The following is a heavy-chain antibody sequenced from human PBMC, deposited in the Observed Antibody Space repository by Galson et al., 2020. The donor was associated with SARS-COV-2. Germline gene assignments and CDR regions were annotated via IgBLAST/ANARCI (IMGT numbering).Heavy chain of an antibody. D-gene: IGHD4-17*01. Sequence: GESLKISCAASGFTFSRYAMSWVRQAPGKGLEWVSSINGGGGSTYHADSVKGRFTISRDNSQNTLHLQMNSLRVEDTAVYYCAKDQGNDYGDQLDYWGQGTLVTVSS. CDR2: INGGGGST. J-gene: IGHJ4*02. CDR3: AKDQGNDYGDQLDY. CDR1: GFTFSRYA. V-gene: IGHV3-23*01.